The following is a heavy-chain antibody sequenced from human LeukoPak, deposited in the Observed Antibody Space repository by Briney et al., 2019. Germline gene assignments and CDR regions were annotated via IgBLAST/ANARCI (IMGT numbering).Heavy chain of an antibody. D-gene: IGHD3-22*01. CDR2: INHSGST. CDR1: GGSFSGYY. Sequence: SETLSLTCAVYGGSFSGYYWSWIRQPPGKGLEWIGEINHSGSTNYNPSLKSRVTISVDTSKNQFSLKLSSVTAADTAVYYCVRTSYGGHLRSYDKWGQGTLVTVSS. V-gene: IGHV4-34*01. J-gene: IGHJ4*02. CDR3: VRTSYGGHLRSYDK.